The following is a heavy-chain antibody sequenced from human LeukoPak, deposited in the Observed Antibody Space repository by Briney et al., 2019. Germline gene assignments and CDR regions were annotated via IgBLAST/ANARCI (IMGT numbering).Heavy chain of an antibody. CDR1: GFTFSSYG. J-gene: IGHJ4*02. D-gene: IGHD3-16*02. CDR2: ISSSGSTI. CDR3: ARAEDDYVWGSYRGTPIDY. V-gene: IGHV3-48*04. Sequence: GGSLRLSCGASGFTFSSYGMSWVRQAPGKGLEWVSVISSSGSTIYYADSVKGRFTISRDNAKNSLYLQMNSLRAEDAAVYYCARAEDDYVWGSYRGTPIDYWGQGTLVTVSS.